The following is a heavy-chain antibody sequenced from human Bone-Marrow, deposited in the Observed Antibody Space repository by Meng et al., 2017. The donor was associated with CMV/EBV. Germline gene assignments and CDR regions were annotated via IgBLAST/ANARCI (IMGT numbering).Heavy chain of an antibody. J-gene: IGHJ5*02. Sequence: VQLQPGGAGLLTPSVTRSPTVAVYGGPFSGYYWSWIRQPPGKGLEWIAEINHSGNTNYNPSLKSRVTISVDTSKNQFSLKLSSVTAADTAVYYCATVGLGMNWFDPWGQGTLVTVSS. CDR1: GGPFSGYY. V-gene: IGHV4-34*01. CDR2: INHSGNT. CDR3: ATVGLGMNWFDP.